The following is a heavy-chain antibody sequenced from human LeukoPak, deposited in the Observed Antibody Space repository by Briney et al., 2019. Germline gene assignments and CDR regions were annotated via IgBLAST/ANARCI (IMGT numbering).Heavy chain of an antibody. J-gene: IGHJ6*01. D-gene: IGHD3-3*01. CDR2: ISAYNGNT. V-gene: IGHV1-18*01. Sequence: ASVKVSFKASGYTFTSYGISWVRQAPGQGLEWMGWISAYNGNTNYAQKLQGRVTMTTDTSTSTAYMELRSLRSDDTAVYYCARDYPYYDFWSGNHYGMDVWGQGTTVTVSS. CDR1: GYTFTSYG. CDR3: ARDYPYYDFWSGNHYGMDV.